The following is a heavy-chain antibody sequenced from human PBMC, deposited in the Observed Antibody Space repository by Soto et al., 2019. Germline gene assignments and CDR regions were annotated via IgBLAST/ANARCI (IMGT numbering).Heavy chain of an antibody. J-gene: IGHJ3*02. CDR2: ISGSGGST. Sequence: GGSLRLSCAASGFTFSSYAMSWVRQAPGKGLEWVSAISGSGGSTYYADSVKGRFTISRDNSKNTLYLQMNSLRAEDTAVYYCAKETYYYDSSGYAPGAFDIWGQGTMVTVSS. D-gene: IGHD3-22*01. CDR3: AKETYYYDSSGYAPGAFDI. V-gene: IGHV3-23*01. CDR1: GFTFSSYA.